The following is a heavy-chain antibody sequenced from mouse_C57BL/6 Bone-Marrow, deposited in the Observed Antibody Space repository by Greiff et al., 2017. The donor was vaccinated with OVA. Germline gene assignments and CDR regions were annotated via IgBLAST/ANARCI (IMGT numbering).Heavy chain of an antibody. Sequence: VQLQQSGPGLVKPSQSLSLTCSVTGYSITSGYYWNWIRQFPGNKLEWMGYISYDGSNNYNPSLKNRISITRDTSKNQFFLKLNSVTTEDTATYYCAREGDGNLLTMDYWGQGTSVTVSS. V-gene: IGHV3-6*01. CDR2: ISYDGSN. CDR1: GYSITSGYY. J-gene: IGHJ4*01. D-gene: IGHD2-1*01. CDR3: AREGDGNLLTMDY.